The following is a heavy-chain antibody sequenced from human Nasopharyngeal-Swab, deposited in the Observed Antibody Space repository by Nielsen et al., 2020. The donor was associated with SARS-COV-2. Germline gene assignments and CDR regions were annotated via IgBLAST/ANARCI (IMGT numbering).Heavy chain of an antibody. J-gene: IGHJ5*02. D-gene: IGHD2-21*01. Sequence: WIRQPPGQGLEWGAVISYDGSNKYYADSVKGRFTISRDNSKNTLYLQMNSLRAEDTAVYYCEKDQSINWFDPWGQGTLVTVSS. V-gene: IGHV3-30*18. CDR2: ISYDGSNK. CDR3: EKDQSINWFDP.